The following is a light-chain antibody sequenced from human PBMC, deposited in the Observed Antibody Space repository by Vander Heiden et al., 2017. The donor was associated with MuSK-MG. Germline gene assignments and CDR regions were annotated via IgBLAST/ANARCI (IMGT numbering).Light chain of an antibody. V-gene: IGLV2-23*02. Sequence: QSALTPPASVSGSPGQSITISCTGTSSDVGSYNLVSWYQQHPGKAPKLMIYAVSKRPSGVANRFSGSKSGNTASLTISGLQAEDEADYYCCSYARSSTFVFGTGTKVTVL. CDR1: SSDVGSYNL. J-gene: IGLJ1*01. CDR3: CSYARSSTFV. CDR2: AVS.